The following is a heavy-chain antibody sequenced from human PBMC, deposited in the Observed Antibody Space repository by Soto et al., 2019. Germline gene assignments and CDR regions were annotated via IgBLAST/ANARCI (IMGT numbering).Heavy chain of an antibody. CDR2: INPSGGST. D-gene: IGHD6-13*01. Sequence: QVQLVQSGAEVKKPGASVKVSCKASGYTFTSYYMHWVRQAPGQGLEWMGIINPSGGSTSYAQKFQGRVTLTRDTSTSTVYMELSSLRSEDTAVYYCASSSPGSRTLMDIWGQGTMVTVSS. V-gene: IGHV1-46*03. CDR3: ASSSPGSRTLMDI. J-gene: IGHJ3*02. CDR1: GYTFTSYY.